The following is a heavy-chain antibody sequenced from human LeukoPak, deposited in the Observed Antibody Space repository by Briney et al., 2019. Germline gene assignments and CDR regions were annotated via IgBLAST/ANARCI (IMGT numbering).Heavy chain of an antibody. CDR3: ARDGIFWSGHNAFDI. CDR2: INWNGGST. J-gene: IGHJ3*02. Sequence: GGSLRLSCAASGFTFSNAWMSWVRQAPGKGLEWVSGINWNGGSTGYADSVKGRFTISRDNAKNSLYLQMNSLRAEDTALYYCARDGIFWSGHNAFDIWGQGTMVTVSS. D-gene: IGHD3-3*01. CDR1: GFTFSNAW. V-gene: IGHV3-20*04.